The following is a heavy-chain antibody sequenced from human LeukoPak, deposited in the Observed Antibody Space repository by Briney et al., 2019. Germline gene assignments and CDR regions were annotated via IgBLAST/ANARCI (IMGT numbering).Heavy chain of an antibody. CDR3: ARVSLRLDYGPGGWFDP. CDR2: IYYSGST. J-gene: IGHJ5*02. CDR1: GGSFSGYY. D-gene: IGHD4-17*01. Sequence: SETLSLTCAVYGGSFSGYYWSWIRQPPGKGLEWIGYIYYSGSTNYNPSLKSRVTISVDTSKNQFSLKLSSVTAADTAVYYCARVSLRLDYGPGGWFDPWGQGTLVTVSS. V-gene: IGHV4-59*01.